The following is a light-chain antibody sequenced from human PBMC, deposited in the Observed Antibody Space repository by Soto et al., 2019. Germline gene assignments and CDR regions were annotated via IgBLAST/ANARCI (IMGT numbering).Light chain of an antibody. J-gene: IGKJ2*01. Sequence: EIVMTQSPATLSVSPGESDTLSCRASQSVNTNLAWYQQKPGRAPRLLIHGASTRATGIPARFSGSGSGTEFTLNISSLQSEDFAVYDCQQYNNWPPHTFGQGTKLEIK. CDR1: QSVNTN. V-gene: IGKV3-15*01. CDR3: QQYNNWPPHT. CDR2: GAS.